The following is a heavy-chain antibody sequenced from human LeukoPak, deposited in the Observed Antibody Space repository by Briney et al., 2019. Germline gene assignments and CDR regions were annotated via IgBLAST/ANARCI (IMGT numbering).Heavy chain of an antibody. D-gene: IGHD1-26*01. CDR1: GGSFSGYY. CDR2: INHSGST. CDR3: ARGLWELQKPNYFDY. J-gene: IGHJ4*02. V-gene: IGHV4-34*01. Sequence: SETLSLTCAVYGGSFSGYYWSWIRQPPGKGLEWIGEINHSGSTNYNPSLKSQVTISVDTSKNQFSLKLSSVTAADTAVYYCARGLWELQKPNYFDYWGQGTLVTVSS.